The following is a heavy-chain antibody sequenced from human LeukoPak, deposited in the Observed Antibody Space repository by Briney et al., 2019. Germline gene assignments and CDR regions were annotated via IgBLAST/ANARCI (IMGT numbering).Heavy chain of an antibody. J-gene: IGHJ4*02. D-gene: IGHD5-18*01. CDR1: SGSISTSNYY. Sequence: SETLSLTCTVSSGSISTSNYYWGWVRQPPGKALEWIGNIFYSGSTNYNPSLKSRVTISVDTSKNQFSLKLSSVTAADTAVYYCASGYSPSYFDYWGQGTLVTVSS. V-gene: IGHV4-61*05. CDR3: ASGYSPSYFDY. CDR2: IFYSGST.